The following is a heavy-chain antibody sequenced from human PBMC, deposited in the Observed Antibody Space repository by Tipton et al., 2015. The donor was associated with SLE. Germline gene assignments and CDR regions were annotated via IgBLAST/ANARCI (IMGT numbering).Heavy chain of an antibody. CDR3: ARAEGYCGSKTNCYERRWIDP. Sequence: TLSLTCTVSGGALSGYWWSWIRQSPGKGLEWIGEIYPTGRTDYNPSHMSGVPISVETSQNQFSLRLTSMTAADTAVYYCARAEGYCGSKTNCYERRWIDPWGQGTLVTVSS. D-gene: IGHD2-2*01. J-gene: IGHJ5*02. CDR1: GGALSGYW. V-gene: IGHV4-34*01. CDR2: IYPTGRT.